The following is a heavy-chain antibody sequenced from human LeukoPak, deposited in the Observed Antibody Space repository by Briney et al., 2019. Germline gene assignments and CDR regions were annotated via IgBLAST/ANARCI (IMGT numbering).Heavy chain of an antibody. Sequence: PSQTLSLTCTVSGGSITSGDYYWSWLRQPPGKGLEWIAYIYHSGNTYYNPSLKSRVTMSVDTSTNRFSLRLSYVTAADTAVYYCARRGPGYCSGGRCFGWFDSWGQGTLVTVSS. CDR2: IYHSGNT. J-gene: IGHJ5*01. D-gene: IGHD2-15*01. V-gene: IGHV4-30-4*01. CDR3: ARRGPGYCSGGRCFGWFDS. CDR1: GGSITSGDYY.